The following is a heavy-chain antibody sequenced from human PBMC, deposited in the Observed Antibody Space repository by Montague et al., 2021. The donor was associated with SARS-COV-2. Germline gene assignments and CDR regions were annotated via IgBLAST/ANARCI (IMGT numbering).Heavy chain of an antibody. CDR1: GGSISSNNYY. D-gene: IGHD5-12*01. V-gene: IGHV4-39*02. CDR2: IYDSGST. CDR3: ARRGRKLLPVATTIGGFDI. Sequence: SETLSLTCTVSGGSISSNNYYWDWIRQPPGKGLEWIGSIYDSGSTYYNPSLKSRVTISVDTSKNHISLKLNSVTAADMAVYYCARRGRKLLPVATTIGGFDIWGQGTMVTVSS. J-gene: IGHJ3*02.